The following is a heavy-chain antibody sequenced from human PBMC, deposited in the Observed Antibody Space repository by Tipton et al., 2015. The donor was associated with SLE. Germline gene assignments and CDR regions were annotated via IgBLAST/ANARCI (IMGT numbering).Heavy chain of an antibody. CDR1: GFMFANYA. Sequence: SLRLSCAASGFMFANYAMTWIRQAPGKGLEWVAVIGSRASITFYADSVKGRFTISRDNSKNTLFLQMNSLRVEDTALYYCARWGTWDSGTSYKGDHWGQGTLVTVSS. CDR2: IGSRASIT. J-gene: IGHJ4*02. V-gene: IGHV3-23*01. CDR3: ARWGTWDSGTSYKGDH. D-gene: IGHD3-10*01.